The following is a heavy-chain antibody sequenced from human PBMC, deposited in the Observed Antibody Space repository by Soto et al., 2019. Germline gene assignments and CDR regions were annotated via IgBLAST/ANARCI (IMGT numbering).Heavy chain of an antibody. CDR1: GFTLRSCA. J-gene: IGHJ4*02. Sequence: QVQLVEAGGGVVQLGRSLILSCTASGFTLRSCALHWGRQAADEGLEWMATASYDGINTYHMESVKGQFTISRDNSKNTLFLQLKILRREDTAVYYCASEFRPISSRSPAVDYWGQGTLVSVSS. CDR2: ASYDGINT. V-gene: IGHV3-30*03. CDR3: ASEFRPISSRSPAVDY. D-gene: IGHD6-25*01.